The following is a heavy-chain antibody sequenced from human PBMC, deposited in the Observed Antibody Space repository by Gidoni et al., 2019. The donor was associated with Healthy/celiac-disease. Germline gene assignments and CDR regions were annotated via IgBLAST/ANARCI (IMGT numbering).Heavy chain of an antibody. CDR1: GFTFSDYY. V-gene: IGHV3-11*05. CDR2: ISSSISYT. Sequence: QVQLVESGGGLVKPGGSLRLSCAASGFTFSDYYMSWIRQAPGKGLECVSYISSSISYTNYADSVKGRFTISRDNAKNSLYLQMNSLRAEDTAVYYCARVSGYLRGWFDPWGQGTLVTVSS. CDR3: ARVSGYLRGWFDP. J-gene: IGHJ5*02. D-gene: IGHD3-16*02.